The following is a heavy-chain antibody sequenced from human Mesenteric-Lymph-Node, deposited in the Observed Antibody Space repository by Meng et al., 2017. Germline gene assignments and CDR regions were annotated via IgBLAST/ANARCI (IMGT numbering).Heavy chain of an antibody. CDR3: ARGRAAGT. CDR1: RGSISSGGYY. V-gene: IGHV4-31*03. D-gene: IGHD6-13*01. J-gene: IGHJ5*02. CDR2: IYYSGST. Sequence: QVQLQESGPGLVKPSQTLSLTCTVSRGSISSGGYYWSWLRQHPGKGLEWIGYIYYSGSTYYNPSLTSRVTISVDTSKNQFSLKLNSVTAADTAVYYCARGRAAGTWGQGTLVTVSS.